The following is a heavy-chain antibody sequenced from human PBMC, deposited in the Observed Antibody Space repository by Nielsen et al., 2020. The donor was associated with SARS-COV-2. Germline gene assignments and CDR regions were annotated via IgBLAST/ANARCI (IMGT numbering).Heavy chain of an antibody. CDR2: IKQDGSEK. D-gene: IGHD4-17*01. V-gene: IGHV3-7*01. CDR1: GFTFSSYW. Sequence: GGSLRLSCAASGFTFSSYWMSWVRQAPGKGLEWVANIKQDGSEKYYVDSVKGRFTISRDNSKNTLYLQMNSLRAEDTAVYYCAKETHYGDYFDYWGQGTLVTVSS. CDR3: AKETHYGDYFDY. J-gene: IGHJ4*02.